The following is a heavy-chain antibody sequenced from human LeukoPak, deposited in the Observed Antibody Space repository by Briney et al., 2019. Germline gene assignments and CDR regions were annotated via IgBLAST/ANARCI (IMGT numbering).Heavy chain of an antibody. Sequence: SETLSLTCTVSGGSISSYYWSWIRQPPGKGPEWIGYIYTSGSTNYNPSLKSRVTISVDTSKNQFSLKLSSVTAADTAVYYCARRRCGSCPFDYWGQGTLVTVSS. V-gene: IGHV4-4*09. D-gene: IGHD1-26*01. CDR2: IYTSGST. CDR3: ARRRCGSCPFDY. J-gene: IGHJ4*02. CDR1: GGSISSYY.